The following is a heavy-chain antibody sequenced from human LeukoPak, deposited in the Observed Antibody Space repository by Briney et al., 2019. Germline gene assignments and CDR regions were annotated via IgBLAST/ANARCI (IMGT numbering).Heavy chain of an antibody. CDR3: ARGPYCSSSTCYYFDY. V-gene: IGHV1-2*06. Sequence: GASVKVSCKASGYTFTGYYMHWVRQAPGQGLEWMGRINPNSDGTNYAQKFQGRVTMARDTSISTAYMELSRLTSDDTAVYYCARGPYCSSSTCYYFDYWGQGTLVTVSS. CDR1: GYTFTGYY. D-gene: IGHD2-2*01. J-gene: IGHJ4*02. CDR2: INPNSDGT.